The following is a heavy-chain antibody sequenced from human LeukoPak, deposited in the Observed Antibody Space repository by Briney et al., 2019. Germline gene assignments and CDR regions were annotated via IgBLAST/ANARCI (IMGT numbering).Heavy chain of an antibody. CDR2: IKQDGSEK. Sequence: GGSLRLSCAASGFTFSSYWMGWVRQAPGKGLEWVANIKQDGSEKYYVDSVKGRFTISRDNAKNSLYLQMNSLRAEDTAVYYCARHKYYYDSSGYYLYYFDYWGQGTLVTVSS. D-gene: IGHD3-22*01. V-gene: IGHV3-7*01. CDR3: ARHKYYYDSSGYYLYYFDY. J-gene: IGHJ4*02. CDR1: GFTFSSYW.